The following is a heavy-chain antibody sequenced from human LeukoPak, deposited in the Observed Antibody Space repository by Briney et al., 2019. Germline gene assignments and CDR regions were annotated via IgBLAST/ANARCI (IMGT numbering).Heavy chain of an antibody. D-gene: IGHD3-10*01. CDR3: VRDGNRGYDMDV. CDR1: GFTLRYYQ. J-gene: IGHJ6*02. V-gene: IGHV3-48*01. CDR2: INVVNGAI. Sequence: SGGSLRLSCATSGFTLRYYQMNWVRQAPGKGLEWVSYINVVNGAIYYADSVKGRFTISGDIATNSVYLRMNSLRAEDTALYYCVRDGNRGYDMDVWGQGTAVTVSS.